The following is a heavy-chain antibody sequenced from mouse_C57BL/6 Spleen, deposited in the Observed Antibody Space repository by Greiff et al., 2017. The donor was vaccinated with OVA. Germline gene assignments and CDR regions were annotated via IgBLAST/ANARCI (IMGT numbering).Heavy chain of an antibody. J-gene: IGHJ2*01. CDR1: GFTFSSYG. D-gene: IGHD1-1*01. Sequence: EVKVVESGGDLVKPGGSLKLSCAASGFTFSSYGMSWVRQTPDKRLEWVATISSGGSYTYYPDSVKGRFTISRDNAKNTLYLQMSSLKSEDTAMYYCARQELRLDYWGQGTTLTVSS. CDR2: ISSGGSYT. V-gene: IGHV5-6*01. CDR3: ARQELRLDY.